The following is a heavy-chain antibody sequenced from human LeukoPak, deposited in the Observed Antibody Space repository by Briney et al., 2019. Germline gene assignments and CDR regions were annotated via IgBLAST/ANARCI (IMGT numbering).Heavy chain of an antibody. V-gene: IGHV3-23*01. Sequence: GGSLRLSCAASGLTFSSYAMSWVRQAPGKGLEWVSAISGSGGSTYYADSVKGRFTIFRDNSKNTLYLQMNSLRAEDTAVYYCAKDMVQLYYYYGMDVWGQGTTVTVSS. J-gene: IGHJ6*02. CDR1: GLTFSSYA. CDR2: ISGSGGST. D-gene: IGHD4/OR15-4a*01. CDR3: AKDMVQLYYYYGMDV.